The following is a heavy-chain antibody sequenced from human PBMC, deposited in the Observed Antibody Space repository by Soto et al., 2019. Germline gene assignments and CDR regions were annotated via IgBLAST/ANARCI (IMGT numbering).Heavy chain of an antibody. CDR1: GFTFSSYS. V-gene: IGHV3-21*01. CDR3: ARDQKASSQLGGYYYYYGMDV. Sequence: PGGSLRLSCAASGFTFSSYSMNWVRQAPGKGLEWVSSISSSSSYIYYADSVKGRFTIPRDNAKNSLYLQMNSLRAEDTAVYYCARDQKASSQLGGYYYYYGMDVWGQGTTVTVS. CDR2: ISSSSSYI. D-gene: IGHD6-6*01. J-gene: IGHJ6*02.